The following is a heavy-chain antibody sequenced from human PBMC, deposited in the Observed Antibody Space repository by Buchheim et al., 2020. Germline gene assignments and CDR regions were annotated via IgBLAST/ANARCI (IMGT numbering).Heavy chain of an antibody. D-gene: IGHD3-22*01. J-gene: IGHJ4*02. Sequence: QVQLQESGPGLVKPSETLSLTCTVSGGSISSYYWSWIRQPPGKGLEWIGYIYYSGSTNYNPSLKSRVTISVDTSKNQFSLKLSSVTAADTAVYYCARGSRLFAFDYWGQGTL. CDR3: ARGSRLFAFDY. CDR1: GGSISSYY. CDR2: IYYSGST. V-gene: IGHV4-59*01.